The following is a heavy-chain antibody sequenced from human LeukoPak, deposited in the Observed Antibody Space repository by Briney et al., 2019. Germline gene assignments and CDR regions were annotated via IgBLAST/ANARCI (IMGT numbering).Heavy chain of an antibody. CDR2: ISSSSSYI. J-gene: IGHJ3*02. CDR3: ARERAAVDRDDAFDI. Sequence: GGSLRLSCAASGLTFSSYSMNWVRQAPGKGLEWVSSISSSSSYIYYADSVKGRFTISRDNAKNSLYLQMNSLRAEDTAVYYCARERAAVDRDDAFDIWGQGTMVTVSS. D-gene: IGHD6-13*01. V-gene: IGHV3-21*01. CDR1: GLTFSSYS.